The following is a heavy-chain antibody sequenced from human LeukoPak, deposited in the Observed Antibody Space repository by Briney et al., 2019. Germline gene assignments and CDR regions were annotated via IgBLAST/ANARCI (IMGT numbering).Heavy chain of an antibody. J-gene: IGHJ4*02. CDR1: GFTFSSYS. Sequence: GGSLRLSCVASGFTFSSYSMNWVRQAPGKGLEWVSSISSSSSYIYYADSVKGRFTISRDNAKNSLYLQMNSLRSEDTAVYYCAQSPLGATGSDYFDYWGQGTLVTVSS. V-gene: IGHV3-21*04. D-gene: IGHD1-26*01. CDR2: ISSSSSYI. CDR3: AQSPLGATGSDYFDY.